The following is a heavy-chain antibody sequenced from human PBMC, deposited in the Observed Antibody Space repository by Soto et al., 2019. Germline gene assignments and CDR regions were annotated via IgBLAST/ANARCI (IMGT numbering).Heavy chain of an antibody. CDR1: GFTFSSYT. J-gene: IGHJ4*02. CDR3: ARGDVVVLTATSNFDY. CDR2: ISSSYYI. V-gene: IGHV3-21*01. D-gene: IGHD2-21*02. Sequence: GGSLRLSCAASGFTFSSYTMKWVRQAPGKGLEWVASISSSYYIKYADSVKGRVTISRDNAKNSLYLQMNSLRAEDTAVYYCARGDVVVLTATSNFDYWGQGT.